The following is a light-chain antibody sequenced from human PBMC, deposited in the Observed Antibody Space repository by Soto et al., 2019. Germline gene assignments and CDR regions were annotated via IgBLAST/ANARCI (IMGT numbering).Light chain of an antibody. J-gene: IGKJ1*01. Sequence: ILMTQSPATLSVSPGERATLSCRASQSVSNNLAWYQQKPGQAPRLLIYDASTMATGIPARFSGSGSGTEFTLTISGLQSEDFAVYYCQQYNNWPKWTFGQGTKVEIK. CDR3: QQYNNWPKWT. CDR1: QSVSNN. V-gene: IGKV3-15*01. CDR2: DAS.